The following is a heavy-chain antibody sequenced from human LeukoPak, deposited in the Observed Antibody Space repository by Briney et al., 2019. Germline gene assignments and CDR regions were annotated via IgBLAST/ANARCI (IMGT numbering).Heavy chain of an antibody. D-gene: IGHD3-10*01. V-gene: IGHV1-3*01. CDR3: ASETMVRAPYYYGMDV. CDR1: GYTFTSYA. Sequence: ASVKVSCKASGYTFTSYAMHWVRQAPGQRLEWMGWINAGNGNTKYSQKFQGRVIITRDTSASTAYMELSSLRSEDTAVYYCASETMVRAPYYYGMDVWGQGTTVTVSS. J-gene: IGHJ6*02. CDR2: INAGNGNT.